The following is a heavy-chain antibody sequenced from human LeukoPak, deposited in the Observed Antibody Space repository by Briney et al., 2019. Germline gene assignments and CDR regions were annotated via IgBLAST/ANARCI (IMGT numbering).Heavy chain of an antibody. D-gene: IGHD3-22*01. CDR2: INPNSGGT. CDR1: GYTFTGYY. CDR3: ARDGAYYYDSSGYLHFDY. Sequence: ASVKVSCKASGYTFTGYYMHWVRQAPGQGLEWMGWINPNSGGTNYAQKLQGRVTMTTDTSTSTAYMELRSLRSDDTAVYYCARDGAYYYDSSGYLHFDYWGQGTLVTVSS. J-gene: IGHJ4*02. V-gene: IGHV1-2*02.